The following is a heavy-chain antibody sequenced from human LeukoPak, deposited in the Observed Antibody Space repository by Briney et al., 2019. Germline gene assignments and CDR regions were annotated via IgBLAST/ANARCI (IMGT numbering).Heavy chain of an antibody. CDR1: GGSFSGYY. CDR2: INHSGST. CDR3: ARDYYGSGSYSPYFQH. Sequence: SETLSLTCAVYGGSFSGYYWSWIRQPPGKGLEWIGEINHSGSTNYNPSLKSRVTISVDTSKNQFSLKLSSVTAADTAVYYRARDYYGSGSYSPYFQHWGQGTLVTVSS. J-gene: IGHJ1*01. D-gene: IGHD3-10*01. V-gene: IGHV4-34*01.